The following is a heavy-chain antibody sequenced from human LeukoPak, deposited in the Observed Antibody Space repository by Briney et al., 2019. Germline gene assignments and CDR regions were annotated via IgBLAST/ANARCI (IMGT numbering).Heavy chain of an antibody. CDR2: INHSGST. V-gene: IGHV4-34*01. CDR3: ARERGYSYWSYFDY. J-gene: IGHJ4*02. CDR1: GGSFSGYY. D-gene: IGHD5-18*01. Sequence: PSETLSLTCAVYGGSFSGYYWSWIRPPPGEGLEGIGEINHSGSTNYNPSLKSRVTISVDTSKNQFSLKLSSVTAADTAVYYCARERGYSYWSYFDYWGQGTLVTVSS.